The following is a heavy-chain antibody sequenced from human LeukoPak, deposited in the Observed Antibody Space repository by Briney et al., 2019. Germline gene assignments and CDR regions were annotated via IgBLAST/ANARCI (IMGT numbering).Heavy chain of an antibody. CDR3: ARDLVGVVPAVSQDYYYYYMDV. J-gene: IGHJ6*03. D-gene: IGHD2-2*01. CDR1: GGSISSYY. CDR2: IYYSGST. Sequence: SETLSLTCTVSGGSISSYYWSWIRQPPGKGLEWIGYIYYSGSTNYNPSLKSRVTISVDTSKNQFSLKLSSVTAADTAVYYCARDLVGVVPAVSQDYYYYYMDVWGKGTTVTVS. V-gene: IGHV4-59*01.